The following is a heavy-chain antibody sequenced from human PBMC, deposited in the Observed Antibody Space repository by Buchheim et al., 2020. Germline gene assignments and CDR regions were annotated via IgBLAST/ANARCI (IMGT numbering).Heavy chain of an antibody. CDR1: GGSISSYY. Sequence: QVQLQESGPGLVKPSETLSLTCTVSGGSISSYYWNWIRQPPGRGLEWIGYIYYSGSTNYNPSLKSRVTISLDTSKNQVSLKLSSVTAVDTAVYYCARGPRSSSGYYYEGLFEHWGQGTL. V-gene: IGHV4-59*01. CDR3: ARGPRSSSGYYYEGLFEH. J-gene: IGHJ4*02. D-gene: IGHD3-22*01. CDR2: IYYSGST.